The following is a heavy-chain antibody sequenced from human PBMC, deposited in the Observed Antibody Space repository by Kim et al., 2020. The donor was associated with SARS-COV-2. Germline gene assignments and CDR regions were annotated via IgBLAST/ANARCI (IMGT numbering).Heavy chain of an antibody. D-gene: IGHD1-26*01. V-gene: IGHV4-59*09. CDR3: ARGGSLGDAFDI. Sequence: NYKPSRKSRVTISVDTSKNQFSRTLSSVTAADTAVYYCARGGSLGDAFDIWGQGTMVTVSS. J-gene: IGHJ3*02.